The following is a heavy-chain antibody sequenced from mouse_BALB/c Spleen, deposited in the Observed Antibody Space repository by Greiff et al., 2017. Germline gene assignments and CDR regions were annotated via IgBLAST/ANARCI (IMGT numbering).Heavy chain of an antibody. CDR2: ISSGSSTI. CDR1: GFTFSSFG. J-gene: IGHJ4*01. V-gene: IGHV5-17*02. Sequence: EVQRVESGGGLVQPGGSRKLSCAASGFTFSSFGMHWVRQAPEKGLEWVAYISSGSSTIYYADTVKGRFTISRDNPKNTLFLQMTSLRSEDTAMYYCARASYGNYPYYYAMDYWGQGTSVTVSS. D-gene: IGHD2-10*01. CDR3: ARASYGNYPYYYAMDY.